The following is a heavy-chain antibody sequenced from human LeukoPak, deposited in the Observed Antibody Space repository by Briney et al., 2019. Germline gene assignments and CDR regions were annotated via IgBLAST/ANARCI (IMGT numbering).Heavy chain of an antibody. D-gene: IGHD4-17*01. CDR1: GGTFSSYA. V-gene: IGHV1-69*13. Sequence: ASVKVSCKASGGTFSSYAISWVRQAPGQGLEWMGGIIPTFGTANYAQKFQGRVTITADESTSTAYMELSSLRSEDTAVYYCASHPRGYGDYEGSFDYWGQGTLVTVSS. J-gene: IGHJ4*02. CDR3: ASHPRGYGDYEGSFDY. CDR2: IIPTFGTA.